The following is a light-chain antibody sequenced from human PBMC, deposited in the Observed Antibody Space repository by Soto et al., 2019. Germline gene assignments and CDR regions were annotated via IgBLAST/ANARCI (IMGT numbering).Light chain of an antibody. CDR2: KAS. V-gene: IGKV1-5*03. J-gene: IGKJ1*01. CDR1: QSINSW. CDR3: QPYPILWT. Sequence: DIQMTQSPSTLSASVGDRITITCRASQSINSWLAWYQQKPGKAPKLLIYKASSVESGVPSRFSGSGSGTEFTLTISSLQPDNFATYYCQPYPILWTFGQGTKVEIK.